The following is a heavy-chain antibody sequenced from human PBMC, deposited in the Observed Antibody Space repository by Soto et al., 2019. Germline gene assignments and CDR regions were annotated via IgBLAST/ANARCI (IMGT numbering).Heavy chain of an antibody. D-gene: IGHD1-26*01. V-gene: IGHV3-30-3*01. Sequence: QVQLVESGGGVVQPGRSLRLSCAASRFSFSTYAIHWVRQAPCKGLEWVAGISYDGGNEYYADSVKGRFTISRDNSKSTLYLKMNSLGPDDTAVYYCARDRSGSHEIDDSLDIWGRGTMVTVSS. CDR3: ARDRSGSHEIDDSLDI. CDR1: RFSFSTYA. CDR2: ISYDGGNE. J-gene: IGHJ3*02.